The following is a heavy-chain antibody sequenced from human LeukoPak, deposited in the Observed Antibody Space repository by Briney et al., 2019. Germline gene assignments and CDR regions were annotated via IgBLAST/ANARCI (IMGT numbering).Heavy chain of an antibody. V-gene: IGHV4-34*01. CDR3: ARRATNSRLSMVRGVIVAANNHHFDY. CDR2: INHSGST. Sequence: LRLSCAASGFTFSDHYMDWVRQAPGKGLGWIGEINHSGSTSYNPSLKSRVTISIDTSKNQFSLNLSSVAAADTAVYYCARRATNSRLSMVRGVIVAANNHHFDYWGQGTLVTVSS. CDR1: GFTFSDHY. J-gene: IGHJ4*02. D-gene: IGHD3-10*01.